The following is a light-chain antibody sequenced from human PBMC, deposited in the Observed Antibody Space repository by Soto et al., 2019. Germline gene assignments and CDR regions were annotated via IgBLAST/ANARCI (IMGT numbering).Light chain of an antibody. J-gene: IGLJ2*01. Sequence: HSALTQPASVSGSPGQSITISCTGASSDVGGYKFVSWYQQHPGKAPKLMIYEVSNRPSGISDRFSGSKSGNTASLTISGLQAEDEADYYCSSWTSSSTLLFGGGTKLTVL. V-gene: IGLV2-14*01. CDR3: SSWTSSSTLL. CDR1: SSDVGGYKF. CDR2: EVS.